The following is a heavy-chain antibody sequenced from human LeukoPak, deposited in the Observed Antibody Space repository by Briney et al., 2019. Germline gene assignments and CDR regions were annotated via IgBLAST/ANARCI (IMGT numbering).Heavy chain of an antibody. CDR3: AKAIYGSGTYLFDY. D-gene: IGHD3-10*01. CDR1: GFTFSSYW. V-gene: IGHV3-23*01. Sequence: GGSLRLSCAASGFTFSSYWMHWVRQAPGKGLEWVSAISGSGGSTYYADSVKGRFTISRDNSKNTLYLQMNSLRAEDTAVYYCAKAIYGSGTYLFDYWGQGTLVTVSS. J-gene: IGHJ4*02. CDR2: ISGSGGST.